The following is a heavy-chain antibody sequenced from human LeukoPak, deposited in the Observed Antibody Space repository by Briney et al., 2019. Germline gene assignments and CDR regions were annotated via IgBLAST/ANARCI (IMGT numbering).Heavy chain of an antibody. Sequence: ASVKVSRKASGYTFTSYGITWVRQAPGQGLEWMGWISAYNGNTNYAQKLQGRVTMTTDTSTSTAYMELRSLRSDDTAVYYCARGPIIDIAIVPAADEYYYMDVWGKGTTVTVSS. V-gene: IGHV1-18*01. D-gene: IGHD2-2*01. CDR2: ISAYNGNT. CDR3: ARGPIIDIAIVPAADEYYYMDV. CDR1: GYTFTSYG. J-gene: IGHJ6*03.